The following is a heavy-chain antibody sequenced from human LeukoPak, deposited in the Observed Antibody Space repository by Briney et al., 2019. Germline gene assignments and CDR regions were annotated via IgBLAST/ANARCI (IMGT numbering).Heavy chain of an antibody. V-gene: IGHV3-23*01. D-gene: IGHD7-27*01. J-gene: IGHJ3*02. CDR1: GFSLSSYA. CDR2: ISGSGDNT. CDR3: AREPGDAFDI. Sequence: GGSLRLSCVASGFSLSSYAMTWVRQASGKGLEWVSDISGSGDNTYYADSVKGRFTISRDNSKNTLYLQMNSLRAEDTAVYYCAREPGDAFDIWGQGTMVTVSS.